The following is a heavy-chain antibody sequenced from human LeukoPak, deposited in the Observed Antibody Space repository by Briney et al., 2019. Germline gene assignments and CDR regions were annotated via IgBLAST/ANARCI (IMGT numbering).Heavy chain of an antibody. CDR3: ARVAYDSSGYYSIFQH. CDR2: ITRSSIYI. V-gene: IGHV3-21*01. D-gene: IGHD3-22*01. Sequence: PGGSLRLSCAASGFTFSSYTMNWVRLAPGKGLEWVSSITRSSIYIHYADSVKGRFTISRDNAKNSLYLQMSSLRAEDTAIYYCARVAYDSSGYYSIFQHWGQGTLVTVSS. CDR1: GFTFSSYT. J-gene: IGHJ1*01.